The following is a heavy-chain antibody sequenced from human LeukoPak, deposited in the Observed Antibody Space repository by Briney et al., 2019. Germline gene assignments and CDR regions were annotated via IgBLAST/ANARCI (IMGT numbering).Heavy chain of an antibody. Sequence: GGSLRLSCAASGFTFSSYSMNWVRQAPGKGLEWVSYISSSSTIYYADSVKGRFTISRDNAKNSLYLQMNSLRAEDTAVYYCARTYSSGWDQFDYWGQGTLVTVSS. CDR2: ISSSSTI. CDR1: GFTFSSYS. V-gene: IGHV3-48*01. D-gene: IGHD6-19*01. J-gene: IGHJ4*02. CDR3: ARTYSSGWDQFDY.